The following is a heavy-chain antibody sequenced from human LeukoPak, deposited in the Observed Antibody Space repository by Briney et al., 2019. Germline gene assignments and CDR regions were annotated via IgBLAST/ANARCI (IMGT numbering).Heavy chain of an antibody. CDR2: IGHNGTT. V-gene: IGHV4-34*01. CDR3: AREVLGIGY. Sequence: KPSETLSVTCAVYGGSFSDYNWTWIRQPPGKGLEWIGEIGHNGTTNYNPSLKGRVTISLDTSKNQFSLKLSSVTAADTAVYYCAREVLGIGYWGQGTLVTVSS. CDR1: GGSFSDYN. J-gene: IGHJ4*02. D-gene: IGHD7-27*01.